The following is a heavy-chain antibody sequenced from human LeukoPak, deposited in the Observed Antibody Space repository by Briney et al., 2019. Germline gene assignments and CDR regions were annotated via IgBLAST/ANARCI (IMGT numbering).Heavy chain of an antibody. J-gene: IGHJ2*01. D-gene: IGHD4-17*01. CDR2: IYYSGST. Sequence: SETLSLTCTVSGGSISSYYWSWMRQPPGKGLEWIGYIYYSGSTNYNPSLKSRVTISVDTSKNQFSLKLSSVTAADTAVYYCARLATTVTTNWYFDLWGRGTLVTVSS. V-gene: IGHV4-59*08. CDR3: ARLATTVTTNWYFDL. CDR1: GGSISSYY.